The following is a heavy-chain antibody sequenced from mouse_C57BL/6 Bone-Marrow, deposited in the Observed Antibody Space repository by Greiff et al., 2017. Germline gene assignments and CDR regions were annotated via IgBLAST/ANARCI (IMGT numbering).Heavy chain of an antibody. D-gene: IGHD1-1*01. V-gene: IGHV1-59*01. CDR1: GYTFTSYW. CDR2: IDPSDSYT. Sequence: VQLQQPGAELVRPGTSVKLSCKASGYTFTSYWMHWVKQRPGQGLEWIGVIDPSDSYTNYNQKFKGKATLTVDTSSSTAYMQLSSLTSEDSAVYYCARDGSSYSFDYWGKGTTLTVSS. CDR3: ARDGSSYSFDY. J-gene: IGHJ2*01.